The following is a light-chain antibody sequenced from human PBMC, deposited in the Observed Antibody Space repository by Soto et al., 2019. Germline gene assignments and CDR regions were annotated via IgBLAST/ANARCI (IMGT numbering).Light chain of an antibody. Sequence: EIVLTQSPGTLSLSPGERATLTCRASQSVSSSYLAWYQQKPGQAPRLLIYGASSRATGIPDRFSGSGSGTDFTLTISSLQSEDFAVYYCQQRSNWPRITFGQGTRLEIK. CDR3: QQRSNWPRIT. V-gene: IGKV3D-20*02. CDR2: GAS. J-gene: IGKJ5*01. CDR1: QSVSSSY.